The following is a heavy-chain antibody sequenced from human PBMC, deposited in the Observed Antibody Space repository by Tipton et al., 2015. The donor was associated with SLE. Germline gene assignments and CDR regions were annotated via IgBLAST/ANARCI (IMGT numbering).Heavy chain of an antibody. CDR2: IIPILGIV. CDR1: GGTFSSYA. V-gene: IGHV1-69*05. CDR3: AGAHSGLRYFQH. J-gene: IGHJ1*01. D-gene: IGHD2-15*01. Sequence: QSGAEVKKPGSSVKVSCKASGGTFSSYAISWVRQAPGQGLEWMGGIIPILGIVNYAQKFQGRVTITTDESTSTAYMELSSLRSEDTAVYYCAGAHSGLRYFQHWGQGTLVTVSS.